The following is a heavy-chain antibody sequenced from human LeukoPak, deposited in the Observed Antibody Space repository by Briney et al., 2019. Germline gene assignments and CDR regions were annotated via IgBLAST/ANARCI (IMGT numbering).Heavy chain of an antibody. Sequence: GGSLRLSCAASGFIFNSYAMHWARQVPGKGLEWVAFIRSDGSNEYYGDSVKGRFSISRDNSKNTLYLQMNSLRPEDTAVYYCAKDPGWADEEKHFDYWGQGTLVTVSS. D-gene: IGHD1-26*01. CDR2: IRSDGSNE. V-gene: IGHV3-30*02. J-gene: IGHJ4*02. CDR1: GFIFNSYA. CDR3: AKDPGWADEEKHFDY.